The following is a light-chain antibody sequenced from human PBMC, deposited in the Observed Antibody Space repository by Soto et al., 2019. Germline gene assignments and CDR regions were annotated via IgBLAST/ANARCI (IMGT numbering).Light chain of an antibody. CDR3: QQYYNWPLT. J-gene: IGKJ4*01. Sequence: IVFTYSPATLSLTTGERATLSCRASQSVSSYLAWYQQKPGQAPRLLIYDASSRATGIPDRFSGGGSGTDFTLTISSLQSEDFEVYYCQQYYNWPLTFGGGTKVDIK. CDR1: QSVSSY. CDR2: DAS. V-gene: IGKV3-11*01.